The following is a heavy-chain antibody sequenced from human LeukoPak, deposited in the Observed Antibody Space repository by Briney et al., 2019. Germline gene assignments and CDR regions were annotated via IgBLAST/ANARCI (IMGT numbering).Heavy chain of an antibody. Sequence: GESLKISCKGSGYSFTSYWIGWVRQMPGKGLEWMGIIYPGDSDTRYSPSFQGQVTISADKSISTAYLQWSSLKASDTAMYYCARSSYYYDSSGRAEYFQHWGQGTLVTVSS. V-gene: IGHV5-51*01. CDR3: ARSSYYYDSSGRAEYFQH. CDR2: IYPGDSDT. J-gene: IGHJ1*01. D-gene: IGHD3-22*01. CDR1: GYSFTSYW.